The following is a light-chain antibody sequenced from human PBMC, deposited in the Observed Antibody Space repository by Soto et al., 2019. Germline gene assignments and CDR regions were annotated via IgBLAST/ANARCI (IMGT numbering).Light chain of an antibody. Sequence: EIVLTQSPATLSLPPGDRATFSCRASQSVRTSLAWYQQKPGQAPRLLIHDASTRATGIPARFSGGGAGTDFTLTISSLEPEDFAVYYCQQRSNWPRLTFGGGPKVDIK. CDR2: DAS. V-gene: IGKV3-11*01. J-gene: IGKJ4*01. CDR3: QQRSNWPRLT. CDR1: QSVRTS.